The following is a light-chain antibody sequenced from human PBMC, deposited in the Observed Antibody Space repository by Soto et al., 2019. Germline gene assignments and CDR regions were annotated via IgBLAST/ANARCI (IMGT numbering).Light chain of an antibody. V-gene: IGKV3-20*01. CDR1: QSVSGNY. Sequence: VMTQSPGTLSLSPGEAATLSCRPSQSVSGNYLAWYQQKPGQTPRVLIYGASSRATGIPDRFSGSGSGTDFTLTISRLEPEDFAVYYCQQYDSSRTFGQGTKVDI. CDR3: QQYDSSRT. CDR2: GAS. J-gene: IGKJ1*01.